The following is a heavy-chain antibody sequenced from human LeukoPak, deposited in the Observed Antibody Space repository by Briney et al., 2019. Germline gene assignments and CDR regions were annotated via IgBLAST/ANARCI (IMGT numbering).Heavy chain of an antibody. CDR2: ISWGSGTT. J-gene: IGHJ4*02. CDR3: AKGRGFDCGGDCYLDY. Sequence: AGSLRLSCAASGFTFNGYAMHWVRQPPPKGLEWVSLISWGSGTTSYADSVKGRFTISRDNSKNSLYLQLNSLRAEDTALYYCAKGRGFDCGGDCYLDYWGQGTLVTVSS. V-gene: IGHV3-43D*03. D-gene: IGHD2-21*02. CDR1: GFTFNGYA.